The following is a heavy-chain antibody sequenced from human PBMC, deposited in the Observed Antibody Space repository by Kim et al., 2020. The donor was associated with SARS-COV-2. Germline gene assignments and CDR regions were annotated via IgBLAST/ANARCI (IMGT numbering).Heavy chain of an antibody. J-gene: IGHJ6*02. CDR2: IKQDGSEK. CDR3: ARGHYYDSSRYGMDV. V-gene: IGHV3-7*01. Sequence: GGSLRLSCAASGFTFSSYWMSWVRQAPGKGLEWVANIKQDGSEKYYVDSVKGRFTISRDNAKNSLYLQMNSLRAEDTAVYYCARGHYYDSSRYGMDVWGQGTTVTVSS. D-gene: IGHD3-22*01. CDR1: GFTFSSYW.